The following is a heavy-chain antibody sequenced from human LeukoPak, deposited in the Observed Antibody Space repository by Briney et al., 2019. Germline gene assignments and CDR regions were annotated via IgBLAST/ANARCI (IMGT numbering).Heavy chain of an antibody. CDR3: ARGAAAGTGYYFDY. D-gene: IGHD6-13*01. Sequence: SETLSLTCAVYGGSFSGYYWSWIRQPPGKGLEWIGEINHSGSTNYNPSLKSRVTISVDTSKNQFSLKLSSVTAADTAVYYCARGAAAGTGYYFDYWGQGTLVTVSS. CDR2: INHSGST. V-gene: IGHV4-34*01. CDR1: GGSFSGYY. J-gene: IGHJ4*02.